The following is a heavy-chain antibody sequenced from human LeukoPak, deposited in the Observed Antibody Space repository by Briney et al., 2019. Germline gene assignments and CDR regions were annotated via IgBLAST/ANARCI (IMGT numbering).Heavy chain of an antibody. CDR1: GFTFSNYN. Sequence: GGSLRLSCAASGFTFSNYNMNWVRQAPGKGLEWVASINEDGSEKYYVDSVKGRLTVSRDNAKNSLYLQMNSLRVEDTAVYYCTRDSGRFRLDYWGQGILVTVSS. J-gene: IGHJ4*02. V-gene: IGHV3-7*01. CDR2: INEDGSEK. D-gene: IGHD6-19*01. CDR3: TRDSGRFRLDY.